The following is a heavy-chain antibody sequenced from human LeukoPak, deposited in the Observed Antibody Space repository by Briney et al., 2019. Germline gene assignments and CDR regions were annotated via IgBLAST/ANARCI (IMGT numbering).Heavy chain of an antibody. CDR1: GGSIFESTYY. V-gene: IGHV4-39*01. CDR3: VRQASGYYPSYFDP. J-gene: IGHJ5*02. CDR2: IFYSGNS. D-gene: IGHD3-22*01. Sequence: SETLSLTCTASGGSIFESTYYWGWIRQAPGQGLESIGSIFYSGNSFYTPSLKSRVTIFADKSKNQFSLKMTSVTAADTAVYYCVRQASGYYPSYFDPWGQGTLVTVSS.